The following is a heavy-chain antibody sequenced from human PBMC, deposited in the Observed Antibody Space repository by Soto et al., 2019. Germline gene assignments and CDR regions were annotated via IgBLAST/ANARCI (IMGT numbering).Heavy chain of an antibody. Sequence: EVQLVESGGGLVQPGESLRLSCAASGFTFSSYWMHWVRQAPGKGLVWVAHIDTDGSSTSYADSVKGRFTISRDNAKNTLYLQMNSVRAEDLAVYYSVRDDFGGGMDYWGLGTLVTVSS. CDR2: IDTDGSST. V-gene: IGHV3-74*01. J-gene: IGHJ4*02. CDR3: VRDDFGGGMDY. D-gene: IGHD3-16*01. CDR1: GFTFSSYW.